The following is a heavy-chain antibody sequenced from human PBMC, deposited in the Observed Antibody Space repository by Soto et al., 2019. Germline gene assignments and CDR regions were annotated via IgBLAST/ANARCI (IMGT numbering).Heavy chain of an antibody. J-gene: IGHJ4*02. CDR2: IKEEGSEK. Sequence: EVQLVESGGTLVQPGGSLRLSCVASGFKFRSYWMSWFPQAPGKGLEWLAKIKEEGSEKYYVDSVEGRFTISRDNARNSVYLQMNSLRAEDTAIYYCTRGGGRDSNEHFWGQGTLVIVSS. D-gene: IGHD4-4*01. CDR1: GFKFRSYW. CDR3: TRGGGRDSNEHF. V-gene: IGHV3-7*01.